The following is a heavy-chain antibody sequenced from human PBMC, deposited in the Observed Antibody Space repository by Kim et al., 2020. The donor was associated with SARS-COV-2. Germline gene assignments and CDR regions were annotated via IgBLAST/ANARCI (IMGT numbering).Heavy chain of an antibody. CDR3: AGVNARNWYFDL. Sequence: GGSLRLSCAASGFTFSSYAMSWVRQAPGKGLEWVSAISGSGGSTYYADSVKGRFTISRDNSKNTLYLQMNSLRAEDTAVYYCAGVNARNWYFDLWGRGTLVTVSS. CDR1: GFTFSSYA. V-gene: IGHV3-23*01. J-gene: IGHJ2*01. CDR2: ISGSGGST.